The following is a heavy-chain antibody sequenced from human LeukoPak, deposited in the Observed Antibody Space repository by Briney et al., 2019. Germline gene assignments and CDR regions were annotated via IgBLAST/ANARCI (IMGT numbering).Heavy chain of an antibody. CDR3: ARSSGYGYYFDY. Sequence: PGESLRLSCAASGFTFSSDAMHWVRQAPGKGLEYVSAISSNGGTTHYGNSVKGRFTISRDSSKNTLYLQMGSLRAEDMAVYFCARSSGYGYYFDYWGQGTLVTVSS. J-gene: IGHJ4*02. D-gene: IGHD3-22*01. CDR1: GFTFSSDA. V-gene: IGHV3-64*01. CDR2: ISSNGGTT.